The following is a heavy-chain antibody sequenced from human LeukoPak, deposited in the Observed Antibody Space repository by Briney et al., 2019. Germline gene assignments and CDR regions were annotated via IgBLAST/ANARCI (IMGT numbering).Heavy chain of an antibody. CDR3: AKDFKGSSSWFDY. V-gene: IGHV3-30*02. CDR2: IRYDGSNK. D-gene: IGHD6-6*01. J-gene: IGHJ4*02. Sequence: GGSLRLSCAASGFTFSSYAMHWVRQAPGKGLEWVAFIRYDGSNKYYADSVKGRFTISRDNSKNTLYLQMNSLRAEDTAVYYCAKDFKGSSSWFDYWGQGTLVTVSS. CDR1: GFTFSSYA.